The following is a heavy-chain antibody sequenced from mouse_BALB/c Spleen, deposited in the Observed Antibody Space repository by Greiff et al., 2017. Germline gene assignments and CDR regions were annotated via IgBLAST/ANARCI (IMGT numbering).Heavy chain of an antibody. J-gene: IGHJ4*01. CDR2: INPSNGGT. Sequence: VQLQQSGADLVKPGASVKLSCTASGYTFTSYYMYWVKQRPGQGLEWIGEINPSNGGTNFNEKFKSKATLTVDKSSSTAYMQLSSLTSEDAAVYYCTRGTTKAMDYWGQGTSVTVS. D-gene: IGHD1-3*01. CDR3: TRGTTKAMDY. V-gene: IGHV1S81*02. CDR1: GYTFTSYY.